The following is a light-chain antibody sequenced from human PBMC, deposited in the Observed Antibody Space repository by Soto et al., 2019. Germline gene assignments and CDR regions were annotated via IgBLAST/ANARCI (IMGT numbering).Light chain of an antibody. CDR1: QSINTW. CDR2: DAS. J-gene: IGKJ1*01. Sequence: DIQMTQSPSTLSASIGDRVTITCRASQSINTWLAWYQQKPGKAPKLLIYDASSLENGVPSRFRGSGSGTEFTLTISSLQPDDFATYYCQQYNNYSGTFGQGTKVDIK. CDR3: QQYNNYSGT. V-gene: IGKV1-5*01.